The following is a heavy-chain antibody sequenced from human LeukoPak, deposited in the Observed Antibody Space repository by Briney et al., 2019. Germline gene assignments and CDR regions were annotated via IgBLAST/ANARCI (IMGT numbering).Heavy chain of an antibody. CDR1: GGTFSSYA. V-gene: IGHV1-69*13. CDR2: IIPIFGTA. CDR3: AGGGGGHCSGGSCFYYFDY. Sequence: SVKVSCKASGGTFSSYAISWVRQAPGQGLEWMGGIIPIFGTANYAQTFQGRVTITADESTSTAYRELGSLRSEDPAVYYWAGGGGGHCSGGSCFYYFDYWGQGTLVTVSS. D-gene: IGHD2-15*01. J-gene: IGHJ4*02.